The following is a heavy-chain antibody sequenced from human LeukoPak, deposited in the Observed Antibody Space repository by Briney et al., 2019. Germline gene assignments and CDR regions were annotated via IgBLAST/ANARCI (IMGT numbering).Heavy chain of an antibody. CDR1: GFTFISYA. D-gene: IGHD2-15*01. J-gene: IGHJ5*02. CDR2: ISYDGSNK. CDR3: ARAVVVVAATPLSGFDP. V-gene: IGHV3-30*04. Sequence: GGSLRLSFPASGFTFISYAMNWVRQAPAKGREGVAFISYDGSNKYYADSVKGRFTISRDNSKNTLYLQMNSLRAEDTAVYYCARAVVVVAATPLSGFDPWGQGTLVTVSS.